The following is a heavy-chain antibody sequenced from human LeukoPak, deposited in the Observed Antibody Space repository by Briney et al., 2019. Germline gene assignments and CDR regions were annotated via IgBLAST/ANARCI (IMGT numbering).Heavy chain of an antibody. Sequence: SVKVSCKASGGTFSSYAISRVRQAPGQGLEWMGGIIPIFGTANYAQKFQGRVTITADKSASTAYMELSSLRSEDSAVYYCAGDLGTVAAGSWWFDPWGQGTLVTVSS. CDR2: IIPIFGTA. CDR3: AGDLGTVAAGSWWFDP. V-gene: IGHV1-69*06. CDR1: GGTFSSYA. J-gene: IGHJ5*02. D-gene: IGHD6-13*01.